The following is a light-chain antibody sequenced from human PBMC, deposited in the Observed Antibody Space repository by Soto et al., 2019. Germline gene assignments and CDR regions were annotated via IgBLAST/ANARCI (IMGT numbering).Light chain of an antibody. CDR3: QQYNKWPQT. J-gene: IGKJ5*01. CDR2: GAS. V-gene: IGKV3-15*01. Sequence: EIVMTQSPATLSVSPGERATLSCRASQSVANDLAWYQHKPGQAPRLLTHGASTRATGIPARFSGVGSGTEFTRTISSLQSEDFAVYYCQQYNKWPQTFGQGTRLEI. CDR1: QSVAND.